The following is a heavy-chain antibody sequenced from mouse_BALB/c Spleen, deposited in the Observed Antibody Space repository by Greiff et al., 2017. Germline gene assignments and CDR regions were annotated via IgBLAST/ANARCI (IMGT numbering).Heavy chain of an antibody. CDR1: GYSFTSYW. CDR2: IYPGNSDT. Sequence: EVKVIESGTVLARPGASVKMSCKASGYSFTSYWMHWVKQRPGQGLEWIGAIYPGNSDTSYNQKFKGKAKLTAVTSASTAYMELSSLTNEDSAVYYCTRPYDYDAWFAYWGQGTLVTVSA. CDR3: TRPYDYDAWFAY. J-gene: IGHJ3*01. V-gene: IGHV1-5*01. D-gene: IGHD2-4*01.